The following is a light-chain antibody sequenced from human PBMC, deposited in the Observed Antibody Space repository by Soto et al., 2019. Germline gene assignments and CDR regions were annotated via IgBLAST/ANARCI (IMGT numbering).Light chain of an antibody. V-gene: IGKV3-15*01. CDR2: GAS. CDR3: QQYDSSPRT. Sequence: EIVMTQSPATLSVSPGERATLSCRASQSVSSNLAWYQKKPGQAPRLLIYGASTRATGIPARFSGSGSGTEFNLTINRLETEDFAVYDCQQYDSSPRTFGQGTKVDIK. CDR1: QSVSSN. J-gene: IGKJ1*01.